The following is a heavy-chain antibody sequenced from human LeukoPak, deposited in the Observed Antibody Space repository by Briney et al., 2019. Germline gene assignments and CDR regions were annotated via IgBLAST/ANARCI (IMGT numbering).Heavy chain of an antibody. D-gene: IGHD3-10*01. CDR3: AREMGFGELLFDY. J-gene: IGHJ4*02. CDR2: INPNSGGT. V-gene: IGHV1-2*02. Sequence: ASVKVSCKASGYTFTGSYMHWVRQAPGQGLEWMGWINPNSGGTNYARKFQGRVTMTRDTSISIAYMELSRLRSDDTAVYYCAREMGFGELLFDYWGQGTLVTVSS. CDR1: GYTFTGSY.